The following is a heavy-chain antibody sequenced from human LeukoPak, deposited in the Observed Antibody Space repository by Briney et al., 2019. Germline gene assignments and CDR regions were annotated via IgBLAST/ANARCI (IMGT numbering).Heavy chain of an antibody. D-gene: IGHD5-18*01. V-gene: IGHV4-61*02. CDR1: GGSISSGSYY. CDR3: ARQRLIQNFDY. Sequence: SQTLSLTCTVSGGSISSGSYYWSWIRQPAGKGLEWIGRIYTSGSTNYNPSLKSRVTISVDTSKNQFSLKLSSVTAADRAGYYCARQRLIQNFDYWGQGTLVTVSS. J-gene: IGHJ4*02. CDR2: IYTSGST.